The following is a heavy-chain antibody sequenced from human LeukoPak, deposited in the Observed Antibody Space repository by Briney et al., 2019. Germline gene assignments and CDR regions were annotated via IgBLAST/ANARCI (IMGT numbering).Heavy chain of an antibody. CDR1: GYSISSGYY. CDR2: IYHSGST. D-gene: IGHD3-10*01. V-gene: IGHV4-38-2*02. CDR3: AREDGDYGSGSYYFDY. J-gene: IGHJ4*02. Sequence: SETLSLTCTVSGYSISSGYYWGWIRQPPGKGLEWIGSIYHSGSTYYNPSLKSRVTISVDTSKNQFSLKLSSVTAADTAVYYCAREDGDYGSGSYYFDYWGQGTLVTVSS.